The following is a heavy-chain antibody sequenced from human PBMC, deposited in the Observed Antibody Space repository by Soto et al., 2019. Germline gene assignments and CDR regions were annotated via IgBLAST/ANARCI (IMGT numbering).Heavy chain of an antibody. CDR3: ARDRSIVGATTSFDY. D-gene: IGHD1-26*01. CDR1: GFTFSSYS. CDR2: ISSSSSTI. Sequence: GGSLRLSCAASGFTFSSYSMNWVRQAPGKGLEWVSYISSSSSTIYYADSVKGRFTISRDNAKNSLYLQMNSLRDEDTAVYYCARDRSIVGATTSFDYWGQGTLVTVSS. J-gene: IGHJ4*02. V-gene: IGHV3-48*02.